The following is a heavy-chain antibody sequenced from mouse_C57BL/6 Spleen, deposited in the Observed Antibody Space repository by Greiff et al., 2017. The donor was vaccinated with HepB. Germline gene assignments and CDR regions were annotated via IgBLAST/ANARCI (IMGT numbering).Heavy chain of an antibody. CDR3: ARRNFFHFDY. Sequence: EVQLQQSGPELVKPGASVKISCKASGYTFTDYYMNWVKQSHGKSLEWIGDINPNNGGTSYNQKFKGKATLTVEKSSSTAYMELRSLTSEDSAVYYCARRNFFHFDYWGQGTTLTVSS. J-gene: IGHJ2*01. CDR2: INPNNGGT. CDR1: GYTFTDYY. V-gene: IGHV1-26*01.